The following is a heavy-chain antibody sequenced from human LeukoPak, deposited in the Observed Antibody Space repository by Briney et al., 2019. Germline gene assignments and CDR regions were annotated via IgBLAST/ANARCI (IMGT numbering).Heavy chain of an antibody. V-gene: IGHV3-43*02. J-gene: IGHJ4*02. CDR2: ISGDGGST. CDR1: GFTFDDYA. Sequence: GGSLRLSCAASGFTFDDYAMHCVRQAPGKGLEWVSLISGDGGSTYYADSVKGRFTISRDNSKNSLYRQMNSVRTEGTALYYCAKDMPPGYWGQGTLVTVSS. CDR3: AKDMPPGY.